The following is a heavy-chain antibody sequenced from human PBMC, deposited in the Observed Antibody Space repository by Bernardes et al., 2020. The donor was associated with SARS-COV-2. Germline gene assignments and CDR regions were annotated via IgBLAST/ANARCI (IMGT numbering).Heavy chain of an antibody. J-gene: IGHJ5*02. D-gene: IGHD5-18*01. CDR1: GYTFSSYG. CDR2: IGGSNGAT. V-gene: IGHV1-18*01. Sequence: VSVQVSCKASGYTFSSYGISWVRQAPGKGLEWMGWIGGSNGATTYDQKFQDRLTLTTDTSTTTAYMELRSLTSDDAAVYYCATVVGYSYGGGWFDPWGQGNLVTGSS. CDR3: ATVVGYSYGGGWFDP.